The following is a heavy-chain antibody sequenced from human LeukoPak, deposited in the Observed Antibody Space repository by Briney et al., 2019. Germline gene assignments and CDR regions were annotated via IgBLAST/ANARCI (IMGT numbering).Heavy chain of an antibody. CDR2: SRDKGNSYTT. D-gene: IGHD3-10*01. CDR1: GFTFSDHY. Sequence: GGSLRLSCAASGFTFSDHYIDWVRQAPGKWLEWVGRSRDKGNSYTTAYAASVRGRFTISRDDSNNSLYLQMNSLKIEDTAVYYCTKLARAPRDFDYWGQGTLVTVSS. CDR3: TKLARAPRDFDY. V-gene: IGHV3-72*01. J-gene: IGHJ4*01.